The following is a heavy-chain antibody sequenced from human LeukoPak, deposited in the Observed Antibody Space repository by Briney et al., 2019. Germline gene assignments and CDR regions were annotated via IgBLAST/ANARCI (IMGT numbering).Heavy chain of an antibody. D-gene: IGHD2-2*01. CDR1: GGTFSSYT. J-gene: IGHJ5*02. V-gene: IGHV1-69*05. CDR3: ARGHCSSTSCYEGLDWFDP. Sequence: ASVKVSCKASGGTFSSYTISWGRQAPGQGLEWMGGIIPIFCTANYAQKCQGRVTSTTDESTSTAYMALSSLRSEDTAVYYCARGHCSSTSCYEGLDWFDPWGQGTLVTVSS. CDR2: IIPIFCTA.